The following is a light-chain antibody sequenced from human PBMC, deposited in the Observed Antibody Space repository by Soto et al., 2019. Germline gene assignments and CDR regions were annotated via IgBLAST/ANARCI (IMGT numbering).Light chain of an antibody. Sequence: DIQMTQSPSSLSASVGDRVTITCRASLRIGTYLNWFQQKPGKAPKILIYAASSLHSGVPSRVSGSGSGTDFSLTISSLQPEEWATYDGQQSYSTPLTFGQGTKVDIK. CDR3: QQSYSTPLT. V-gene: IGKV1-39*01. CDR2: AAS. J-gene: IGKJ1*01. CDR1: LRIGTY.